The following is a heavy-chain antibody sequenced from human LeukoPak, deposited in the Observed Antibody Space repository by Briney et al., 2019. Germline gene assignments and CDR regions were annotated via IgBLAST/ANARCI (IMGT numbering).Heavy chain of an antibody. CDR2: INPDGSIR. Sequence: GGSLRLSCAASGLTFSTYWMHWVRQAPGKGLAWVARINPDGSIRTYANSVQGRVTISRETAKDTLFLQMNSLRAEDTAVYYCAREARVGGALQYWGQGTPVTVSS. CDR1: GLTFSTYW. D-gene: IGHD1-26*01. CDR3: AREARVGGALQY. V-gene: IGHV3-74*03. J-gene: IGHJ4*02.